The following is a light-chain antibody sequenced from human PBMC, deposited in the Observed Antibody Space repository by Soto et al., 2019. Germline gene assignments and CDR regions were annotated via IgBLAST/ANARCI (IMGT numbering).Light chain of an antibody. J-gene: IGLJ1*01. CDR1: SSDVGGYNY. CDR2: DVS. V-gene: IGLV2-14*01. CDR3: SSYTRSSFYV. Sequence: QSALTQPASVSGSPGQSITISCTGTSSDVGGYNYVSWYQQHPGKAPKLMIYDVSNRPSGVSNRFSGSKSGNTASLTISGLQAEEDADYYCSSYTRSSFYVFGTGTKLTVL.